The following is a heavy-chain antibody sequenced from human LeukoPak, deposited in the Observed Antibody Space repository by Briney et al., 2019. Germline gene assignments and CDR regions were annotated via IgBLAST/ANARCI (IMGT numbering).Heavy chain of an antibody. J-gene: IGHJ3*02. CDR1: GGSFSGYY. Sequence: SETLSLTCAVYGGSFSGYYWSWIRQPPGKGLEWIGEINHSGSTNYNPSLKSRVTISVDTSKNQFSLKLSSVTAADTAVYYCARGGYNWNSTPAFDIWGQGTMVTVSS. D-gene: IGHD1-7*01. CDR3: ARGGYNWNSTPAFDI. CDR2: INHSGST. V-gene: IGHV4-34*01.